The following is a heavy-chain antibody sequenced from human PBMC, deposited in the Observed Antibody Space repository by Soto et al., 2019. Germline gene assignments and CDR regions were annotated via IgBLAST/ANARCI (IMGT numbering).Heavy chain of an antibody. J-gene: IGHJ6*02. Sequence: QVQLVESGGGLVKPGGSLRLSCAASGFTFSDYYMNWIRQAPGKGLEWVSYISSSGSTIYYADSVKGRFTISRDNAKNSLYLQMNSLRAEDTAVYYCAREKYSSSWYYYYYGMDVWGQGTTVTVSS. V-gene: IGHV3-11*01. D-gene: IGHD6-13*01. CDR1: GFTFSDYY. CDR3: AREKYSSSWYYYYYGMDV. CDR2: ISSSGSTI.